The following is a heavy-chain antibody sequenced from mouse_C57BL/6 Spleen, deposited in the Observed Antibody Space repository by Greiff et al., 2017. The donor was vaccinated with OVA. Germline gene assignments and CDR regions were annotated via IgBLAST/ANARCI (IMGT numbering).Heavy chain of an antibody. D-gene: IGHD2-4*01. V-gene: IGHV2-2*01. CDR1: GFSLTSYG. CDR3: VRDYDYDGTWCAY. Sequence: QVQLQQSGPGLVQPSQSLSITCTVSGFSLTSYGVHWVRQSPGKGLEWLGVIWSGGSTDYNAAFISRLSISKDNSKSQVFFKMNSLQSDDTAIYYCVRDYDYDGTWCAYWGQGTLVTVSA. CDR2: IWSGGST. J-gene: IGHJ3*01.